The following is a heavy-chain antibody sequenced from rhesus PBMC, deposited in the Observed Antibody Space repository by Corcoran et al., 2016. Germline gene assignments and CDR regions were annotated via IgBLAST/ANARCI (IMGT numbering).Heavy chain of an antibody. Sequence: QVQLQESGPGLVKPSETLSLTCAVSGGSIRIHYWSWIRQPPGQGLEWIGYISGIRGSTYDNPSLKSRVTIPTDTSKNQFSRTLSAVTSADTAGDYWARAPSSSWCGDAFDFWGQGLRVTVSS. V-gene: IGHV4-165*01. D-gene: IGHD6-13*01. CDR3: ARAPSSSWCGDAFDF. CDR1: GGSIRIHY. J-gene: IGHJ3*01. CDR2: ISGIRGST.